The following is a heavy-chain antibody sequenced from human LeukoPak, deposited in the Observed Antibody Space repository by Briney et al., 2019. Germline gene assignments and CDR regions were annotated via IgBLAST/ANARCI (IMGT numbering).Heavy chain of an antibody. Sequence: PSETLSLTCTVSGGSISSHYWSWIRQPPGKGLEWIGYIYYSGSTNYSPSLKSRVTISVDTSKNQFSLKLSSVTAADTAVYYCAREKAAKGFDYWGQGTLVTVSS. D-gene: IGHD2-15*01. V-gene: IGHV4-59*11. J-gene: IGHJ4*02. CDR2: IYYSGST. CDR1: GGSISSHY. CDR3: AREKAAKGFDY.